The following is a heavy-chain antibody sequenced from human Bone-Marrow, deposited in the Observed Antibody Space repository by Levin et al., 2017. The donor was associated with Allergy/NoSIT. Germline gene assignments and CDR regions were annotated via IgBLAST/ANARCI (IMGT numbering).Heavy chain of an antibody. J-gene: IGHJ6*02. CDR2: ISGSGGST. D-gene: IGHD2-2*01. V-gene: IGHV3-23*01. CDR3: AKVRGYCSSTSCRPYYYGMDV. Sequence: GGSLRLSCAASGFTFSSYAMSWVRQAPGKGLEWVSAISGSGGSTYYADSVKGRFTISRDNSKNTLYLQMNSLRAEDTAVYYCAKVRGYCSSTSCRPYYYGMDVWGQGTTVTVSS. CDR1: GFTFSSYA.